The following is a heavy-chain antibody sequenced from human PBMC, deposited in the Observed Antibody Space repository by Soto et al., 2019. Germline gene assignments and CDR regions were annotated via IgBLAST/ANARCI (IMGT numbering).Heavy chain of an antibody. CDR1: GYTFTGYY. Sequence: GASVKVSCKASGYTFTGYYMHWVRQAPGQGLEWMGWINPNSGGTNYAQKFQGRVTMTRDTSISTAYMELSRLGSDDTAVYYCARDIADIVVVPAAPDYWGQGTLVTVSS. CDR3: ARDIADIVVVPAAPDY. CDR2: INPNSGGT. V-gene: IGHV1-2*02. D-gene: IGHD2-2*01. J-gene: IGHJ4*02.